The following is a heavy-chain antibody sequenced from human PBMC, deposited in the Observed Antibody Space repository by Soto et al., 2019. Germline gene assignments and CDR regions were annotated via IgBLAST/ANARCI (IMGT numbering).Heavy chain of an antibody. J-gene: IGHJ4*02. Sequence: QVQLVQSGAEVKKPGASVKVSCKASGYTFTSYAMHWVRQAPGQRLEWMGWINAGNGNTKYSQKFQGRVTITRDTSASTAYMEMSSLRSEDTAVYYCARVYGSGSYGFDYWGQGTLVTVSS. D-gene: IGHD3-10*01. CDR3: ARVYGSGSYGFDY. CDR1: GYTFTSYA. V-gene: IGHV1-3*01. CDR2: INAGNGNT.